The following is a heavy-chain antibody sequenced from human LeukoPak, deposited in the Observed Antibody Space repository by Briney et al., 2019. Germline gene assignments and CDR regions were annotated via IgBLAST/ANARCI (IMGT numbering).Heavy chain of an antibody. CDR2: IYATGST. Sequence: SETLSLTCTVSGGSINSSSYYWSWIRQPAGKGLEWIGRIYATGSTNYNASLKSRVTMSVDTSKNQFSLKLSSVTAADTAVYYCARGASILYYYDSSGSSYYFDYWGQGTLVTVSS. D-gene: IGHD3-22*01. CDR3: ARGASILYYYDSSGSSYYFDY. V-gene: IGHV4-61*02. J-gene: IGHJ4*02. CDR1: GGSINSSSYY.